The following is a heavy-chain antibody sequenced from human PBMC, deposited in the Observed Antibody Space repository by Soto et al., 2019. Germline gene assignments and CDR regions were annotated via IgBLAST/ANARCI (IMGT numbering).Heavy chain of an antibody. D-gene: IGHD6-19*01. CDR3: ASGDSSGWYALYYYYYGMDV. CDR2: ISYDGSNK. Sequence: GGSLRLSCAASGFTFSSYAMHWVRQAPGKGLEWVAVISYDGSNKYYADSVKGRFTISRDNSKNTLYLQMNSLRAEDTAVYYCASGDSSGWYALYYYYYGMDVWGQGTTVTVSS. J-gene: IGHJ6*02. CDR1: GFTFSSYA. V-gene: IGHV3-30-3*01.